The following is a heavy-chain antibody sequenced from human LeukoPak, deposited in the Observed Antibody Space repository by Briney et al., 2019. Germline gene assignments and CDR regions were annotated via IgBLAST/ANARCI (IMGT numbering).Heavy chain of an antibody. D-gene: IGHD2-15*01. V-gene: IGHV1-69*01. CDR3: ARALGYCSGGSCYQTNWFDP. CDR2: IIPIFGTA. J-gene: IGHJ5*02. CDR1: GGTFSSYA. Sequence: SVKVSCTASGGTFSSYAISWVRQAPGQGLEWMGGIIPIFGTANYAQKFQGRVTITADESTSTAYMELSSLRSEDTAVYYCARALGYCSGGSCYQTNWFDPWGQGTLVTVSS.